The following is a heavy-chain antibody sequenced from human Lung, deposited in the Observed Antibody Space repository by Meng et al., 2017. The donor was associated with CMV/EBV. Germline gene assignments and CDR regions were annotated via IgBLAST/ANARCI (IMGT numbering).Heavy chain of an antibody. J-gene: IGHJ4*02. D-gene: IGHD3/OR15-3a*01. CDR1: GFSFNNYG. Sequence: GGSLRLXXVASGFSFNNYGMYWVRQAPGKGLEWVAVIWPDGNYKHHADSVKGRFTVSRDNSKHTLYLQMNRLRAEDTAIYYCAKDGLFINDFWTGYSYLDFWGQGTPVTVSS. CDR3: AKDGLFINDFWTGYSYLDF. CDR2: IWPDGNYK. V-gene: IGHV3-33*06.